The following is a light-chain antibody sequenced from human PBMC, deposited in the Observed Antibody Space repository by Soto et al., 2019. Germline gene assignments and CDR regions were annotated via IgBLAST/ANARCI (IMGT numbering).Light chain of an antibody. V-gene: IGLV2-8*01. CDR3: TSYAGTNNRYV. J-gene: IGLJ1*01. CDR1: GSDIGGYNF. CDR2: EVN. Sequence: QSVLTQPPSASGSPGQSVTISCTGTGSDIGGYNFVSWYQQHPGKVPKLIIYEVNKRPSGVPDRFSGSKSGNTASLTVSGLQADDEAYYYCTSYAGTNNRYVFGTGTKLTVL.